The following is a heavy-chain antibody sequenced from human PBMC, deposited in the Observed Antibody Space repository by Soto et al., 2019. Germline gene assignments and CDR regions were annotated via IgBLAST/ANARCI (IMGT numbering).Heavy chain of an antibody. V-gene: IGHV4-31*03. J-gene: IGHJ3*01. Sequence: QVQLQESGPGLVRPSQTLSLTCTVSAGSISTINYYWSWIRQHPEKGLEWIGYISYSGSTFYHSSLKRRVTISLDTSKKQFSLTLTSVPAAATAVYYCARSAQWDGFDPWGQGTMVTVSS. D-gene: IGHD2-8*01. CDR2: ISYSGST. CDR1: AGSISTINYY. CDR3: ARSAQWDGFDP.